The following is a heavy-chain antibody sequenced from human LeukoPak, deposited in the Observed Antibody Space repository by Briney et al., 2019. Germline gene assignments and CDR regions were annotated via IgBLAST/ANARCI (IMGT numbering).Heavy chain of an antibody. Sequence: GGSLRLSCAASGFNVSNNYVSWVRQAPGKGLEWISIIYYDGSTFYADSVKGRFTISRDISRNTVYLQMNSLRSEDAAVYYCEAGEDVWGEGTTVAVSS. CDR2: IYYDGST. V-gene: IGHV3-66*02. CDR3: EAGEDV. CDR1: GFNVSNNY. J-gene: IGHJ6*04. D-gene: IGHD6-25*01.